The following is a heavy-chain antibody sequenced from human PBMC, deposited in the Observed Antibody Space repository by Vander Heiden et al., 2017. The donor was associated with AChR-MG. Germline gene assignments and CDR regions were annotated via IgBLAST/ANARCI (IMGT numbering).Heavy chain of an antibody. D-gene: IGHD6-19*01. J-gene: IGHJ4*02. V-gene: IGHV1-24*01. CDR2: FDPEDGET. CDR3: ATHASSNYSSGWYESDY. CDR1: GYNLTELS. Sequence: QVQLVQSGAEVKKPGASVKVACKVSGYNLTELSMHWVRQAPGKGLEWMGGFDPEDGETIYAQKFQGRVTMTEDTSTDTAYMELSSLRSEDTAVYYCATHASSNYSSGWYESDYWGQGTLVTVSS.